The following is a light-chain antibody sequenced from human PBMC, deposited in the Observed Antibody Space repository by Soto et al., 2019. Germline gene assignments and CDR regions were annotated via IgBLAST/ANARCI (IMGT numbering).Light chain of an antibody. V-gene: IGLV2-23*01. CDR1: SSDVGDYNL. CDR2: EGA. CDR3: CSYVGRSILRV. J-gene: IGLJ1*01. Sequence: QSVLTQPASVSGSPGQSITISCTGVSSDVGDYNLVSWYQQHPGKAPKVMMYEGAKRPSGVSDRFSASKSGNTASLTISGLQAEDEADYFCCSYVGRSILRVFGTGTKVTVL.